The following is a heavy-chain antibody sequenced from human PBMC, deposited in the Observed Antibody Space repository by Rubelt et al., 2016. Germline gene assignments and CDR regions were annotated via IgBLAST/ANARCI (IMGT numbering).Heavy chain of an antibody. CDR2: VYYTGST. V-gene: IGHV4-31*03. D-gene: IGHD3-9*01. CDR3: ARMTTHAIFIDY. J-gene: IGHJ4*02. CDR1: GGPISGGGFY. Sequence: QVQLQESGPGLVKPSQTLSLTCTVSGGPISGGGFYWSWIRQHPVEGLAWIGYVYYTGSTYYTPSLKSRVPELVDTSKNQCSRKLSSVTAADTAVYYCARMTTHAIFIDYWGQGTLVTVSS.